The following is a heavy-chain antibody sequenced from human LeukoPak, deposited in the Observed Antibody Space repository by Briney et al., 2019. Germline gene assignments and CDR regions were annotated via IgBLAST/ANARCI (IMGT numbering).Heavy chain of an antibody. Sequence: PSETLSLTCAVYGGSFSGYYWSWIRQPPGKGLEWIGEIGHSGSTNYNPSLKSRVTISIDTSKNQFSLKLNSVTAADTALFYCARGKFETVRGFLYHYYGMDVWGQGTTVTVSS. D-gene: IGHD3-10*01. CDR2: IGHSGST. V-gene: IGHV4-34*01. J-gene: IGHJ6*02. CDR3: ARGKFETVRGFLYHYYGMDV. CDR1: GGSFSGYY.